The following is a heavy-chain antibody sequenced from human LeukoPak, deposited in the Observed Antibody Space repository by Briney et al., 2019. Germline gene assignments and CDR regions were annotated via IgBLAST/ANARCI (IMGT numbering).Heavy chain of an antibody. CDR2: VSGSGGST. V-gene: IGHV3-23*01. CDR1: GFTFSNYA. J-gene: IGHJ3*02. CDR3: ARATQDHGDYGGAFDI. Sequence: GASLRLSCAASGFTFSNYAMNWVRQAPGKGLEWVSAVSGSGGSTYYADSVKGRFTISRDNSKNTLFLQMNSLRAEDTAVYYCARATQDHGDYGGAFDIWGQGTMVTVSS. D-gene: IGHD4-17*01.